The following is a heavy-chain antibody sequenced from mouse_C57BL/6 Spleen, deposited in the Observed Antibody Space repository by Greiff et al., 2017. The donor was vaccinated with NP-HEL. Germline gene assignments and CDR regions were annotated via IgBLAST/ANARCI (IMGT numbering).Heavy chain of an antibody. CDR2: LSNGGGST. CDR1: GFTFSDYY. V-gene: IGHV5-12*01. D-gene: IGHD4-1*01. Sequence: EVKVEESGGGLVQPGGSLKLSCAASGFTFSDYYMYWVRQTPEKRLEWVAYLSNGGGSTYYPDTVKGRFTISRDNAKNTLYLQMSRLKSEDTAMYYCARQEPGTLGFAYWGQGTLVTVSA. J-gene: IGHJ3*01. CDR3: ARQEPGTLGFAY.